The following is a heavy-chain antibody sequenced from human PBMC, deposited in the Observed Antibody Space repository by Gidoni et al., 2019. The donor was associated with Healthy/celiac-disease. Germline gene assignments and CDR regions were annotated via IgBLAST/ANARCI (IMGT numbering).Heavy chain of an antibody. CDR2: ISYDGSNK. V-gene: IGHV3-30*04. D-gene: IGHD3-22*01. CDR1: GFTFRSYA. J-gene: IGHJ4*02. Sequence: QVQLVESGGGVVQPGRSLRLSCAASGFTFRSYAMHWVRQAPGKGLEWVAVISYDGSNKYYADSVKGRFTISRDNSKNTLYLQMNSLRAEDTAVYYCARDRGERYYYDSSGYYYGLGYWGQGTLVTVSS. CDR3: ARDRGERYYYDSSGYYYGLGY.